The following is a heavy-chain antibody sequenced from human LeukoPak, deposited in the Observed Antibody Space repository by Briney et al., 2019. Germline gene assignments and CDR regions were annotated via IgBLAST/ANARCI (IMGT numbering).Heavy chain of an antibody. CDR1: GFTFSSYA. D-gene: IGHD5-24*01. CDR3: AAGRPMEMATH. V-gene: IGHV3-30*01. CDR2: ISYDGSNK. J-gene: IGHJ4*02. Sequence: GGSLRLSCAASGFTFSSYAMHWVRQAPGKGLEWVAVISYDGSNKHYADSVKGRFTISRDNSKNTLYLQMNSLRAEDTAVYYCAAGRPMEMATHWGQGTLVTVSS.